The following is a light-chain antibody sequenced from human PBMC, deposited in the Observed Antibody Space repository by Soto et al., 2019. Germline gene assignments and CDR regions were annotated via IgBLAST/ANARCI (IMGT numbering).Light chain of an antibody. CDR1: QSVSSRF. CDR2: DAS. CDR3: QQYGSSRP. Sequence: SVLTQSAATLSLSQGERGTRCCRASQSVSSRFLAWYQQKPGLAPRLVIYDASNRATGIPDRFSGSGSGTDFTLTISRLEPEDFAVYYCQQYGSSRPFGQGTKVDIK. J-gene: IGKJ1*01. V-gene: IGKV3D-20*01.